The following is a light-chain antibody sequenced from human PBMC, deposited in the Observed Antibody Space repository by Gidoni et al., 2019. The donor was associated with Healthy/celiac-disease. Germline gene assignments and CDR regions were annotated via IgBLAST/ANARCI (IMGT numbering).Light chain of an antibody. CDR3: QQYGSSPLT. J-gene: IGKJ4*01. CDR1: QSVSSSY. Sequence: EIVLTQSPGTLASSPGERATLSCRASQSVSSSYLAWYQQKPGQAPRLLIYCASSRATGIPDRFSGSGSGTDFTLTISRLEPEDFAVYYCQQYGSSPLTFGGGTKVEIK. V-gene: IGKV3-20*01. CDR2: CAS.